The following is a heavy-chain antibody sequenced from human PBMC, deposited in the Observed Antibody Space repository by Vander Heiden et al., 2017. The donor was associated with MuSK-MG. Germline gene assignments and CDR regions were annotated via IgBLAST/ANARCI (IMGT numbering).Heavy chain of an antibody. CDR1: GFTFSFHS. D-gene: IGHD1-7*01. V-gene: IGHV3-21*01. Sequence: EVQLVESGGGLVKPGGSLRLSCAASGFTFSFHSLSWVRQAPGKGLEWVSYIRSGSSYRYYADSVKGRFTISRDNAKNSLYLQMNSLRADDTAVYFCARDQTGTTRGPDYYYYGMDVWGQGTTVTVSS. J-gene: IGHJ6*02. CDR3: ARDQTGTTRGPDYYYYGMDV. CDR2: IRSGSSYR.